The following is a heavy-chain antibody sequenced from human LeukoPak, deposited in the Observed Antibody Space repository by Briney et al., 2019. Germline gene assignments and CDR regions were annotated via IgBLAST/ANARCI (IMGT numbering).Heavy chain of an antibody. D-gene: IGHD6-13*01. CDR1: GFTFSSYW. V-gene: IGHV3-74*01. Sequence: PGGSLRLSCAASGFTFSSYWMHWVRQAPGKGLVWVSRINSDGSSTSYADSVKGRFTISRDNAKNTLYLQMNSLRAEDTAVYYCARDQGQQLVLNWFDPWGQGTLVTVSS. J-gene: IGHJ5*02. CDR2: INSDGSST. CDR3: ARDQGQQLVLNWFDP.